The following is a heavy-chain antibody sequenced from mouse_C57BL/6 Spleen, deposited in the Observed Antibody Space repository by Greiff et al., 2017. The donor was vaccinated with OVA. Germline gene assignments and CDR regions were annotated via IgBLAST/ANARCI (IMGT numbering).Heavy chain of an antibody. D-gene: IGHD2-3*01. V-gene: IGHV1-55*01. CDR2: IYPGSGST. CDR1: GYTFTSYW. Sequence: QVQLQQPGAELVKPGASVKMSCKASGYTFTSYWITWVKQRPGQGLAWIGDIYPGSGSTNYNEKFKSKATLTVDTSSSTAYMQLSSLTSEDSAVYYCARGLYDGYSHWYFDVWGTGTTVTVSS. J-gene: IGHJ1*03. CDR3: ARGLYDGYSHWYFDV.